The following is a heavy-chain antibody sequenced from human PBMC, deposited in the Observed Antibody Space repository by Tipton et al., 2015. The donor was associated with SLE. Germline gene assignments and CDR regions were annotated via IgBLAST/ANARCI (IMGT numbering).Heavy chain of an antibody. J-gene: IGHJ5*02. CDR1: GGSISSTY. Sequence: TLSLTCTVSGGSISSTYWTWIRQPPGKGLQYIGFIYYGGSTNCIPSLKSRVTISVDTSKNQFSLRLNSVTAADTAVYYCARARYCSSTGCYRFDPWGQGPLVTVSS. CDR2: IYYGGST. V-gene: IGHV4-59*01. D-gene: IGHD2-2*02. CDR3: ARARYCSSTGCYRFDP.